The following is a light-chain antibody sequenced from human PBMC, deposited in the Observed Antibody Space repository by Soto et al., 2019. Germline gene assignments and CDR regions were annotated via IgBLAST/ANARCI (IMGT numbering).Light chain of an antibody. CDR2: SND. J-gene: IGLJ3*02. CDR3: AIWDLTLSAWV. V-gene: IGLV1-44*01. CDR1: TSNIGSNT. Sequence: QSVLTQPPSASGTPGQRVTISCSGTTSNIGSNTVSWYHHLPGTAPKLLIYSNDQRPSGVPDRFSGCKSGTSASLAISGLQSEDEADYYCAIWDLTLSAWVFGGGTKVTVL.